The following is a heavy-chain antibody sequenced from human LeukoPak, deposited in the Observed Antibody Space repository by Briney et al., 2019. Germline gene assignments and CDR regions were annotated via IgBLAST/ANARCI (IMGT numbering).Heavy chain of an antibody. CDR2: IIPILGIA. D-gene: IGHD5-18*01. J-gene: IGHJ3*02. Sequence: GASVKVSCKASGGTFSSYAISWVRQAPGQGLEWMGRIIPILGIANYAQKFQGRVTITADKSTSTAYMELSSLRSEDTAVYYCARDEAMAVAFDIWGQGTMVTVSS. CDR3: ARDEAMAVAFDI. V-gene: IGHV1-69*04. CDR1: GGTFSSYA.